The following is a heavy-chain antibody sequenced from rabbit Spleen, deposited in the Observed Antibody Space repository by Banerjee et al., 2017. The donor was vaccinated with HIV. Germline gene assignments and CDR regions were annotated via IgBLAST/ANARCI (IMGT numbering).Heavy chain of an antibody. CDR2: IYAGSSGAT. CDR1: GVSLDDKDV. J-gene: IGHJ4*01. V-gene: IGHV1S45*01. D-gene: IGHD7-1*01. Sequence: EQLEESGGGLVKPEGSLTLTCKASGVSLDDKDVMCWVRQAPGKGLEWIACIYAGSSGATDSATWAKGRLTISKTSATTETLQMTSLTVADTATYFCARFYAGYGDLVFAAMWGPGTRFSVS. CDR3: ARFYAGYGDLVFAAM.